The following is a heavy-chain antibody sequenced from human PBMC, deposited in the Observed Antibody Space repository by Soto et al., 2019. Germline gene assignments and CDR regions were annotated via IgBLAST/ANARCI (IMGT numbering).Heavy chain of an antibody. CDR1: GYTFTSYA. V-gene: IGHV1-3*01. CDR2: INAGNGNT. D-gene: IGHD4-17*01. CDR3: ARLVGDYYYFDY. Sequence: ASVKVSCKASGYTFTSYAMHWVRQAPGQRLEWMGWINAGNGNTKYSQKFQGRVTITRDTSASTAYMELGSLRSEDTAVYYCARLVGDYYYFDYWGQGTLVTVSS. J-gene: IGHJ4*02.